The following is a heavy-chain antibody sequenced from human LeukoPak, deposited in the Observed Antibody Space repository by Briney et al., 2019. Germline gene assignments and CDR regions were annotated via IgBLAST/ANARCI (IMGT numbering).Heavy chain of an antibody. CDR3: ARVAGSYWPFDDY. Sequence: GGSLRLSCAASGFTFSSYWMHWVRQAPGKGLVWVSRINSDGSSTSYADSVKGRFTISRDNAKNTLYLQMNSLRAEDTAVYYCARVAGSYWPFDDYWGQGTLVTVSS. D-gene: IGHD3-10*01. CDR1: GFTFSSYW. CDR2: INSDGSST. J-gene: IGHJ4*02. V-gene: IGHV3-74*01.